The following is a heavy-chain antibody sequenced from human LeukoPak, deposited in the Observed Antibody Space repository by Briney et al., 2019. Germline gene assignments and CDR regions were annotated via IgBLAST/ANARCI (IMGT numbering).Heavy chain of an antibody. V-gene: IGHV3-23*01. D-gene: IGHD6-19*01. Sequence: GGSLRHSCEASGFSFSDYAMSWVRQAPGTGLEWVSAISGSGGSTYYADSVKGRFTISRDNSKNTMYLQMNSLRAEDMALYYCAKGQQWLVTDGDAFDIWGQGTMVTVSS. CDR2: ISGSGGST. J-gene: IGHJ3*02. CDR3: AKGQQWLVTDGDAFDI. CDR1: GFSFSDYA.